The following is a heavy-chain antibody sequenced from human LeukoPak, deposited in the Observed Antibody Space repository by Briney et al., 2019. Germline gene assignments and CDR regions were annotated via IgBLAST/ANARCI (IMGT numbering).Heavy chain of an antibody. CDR1: TDSITSNW. D-gene: IGHD4-23*01. J-gene: IGHJ2*01. CDR3: ARDLHGGNSFTSDWYFDL. CDR2: IYHSGST. Sequence: KPSETLSLTCAVSTDSITSNWWSWVRQPPGKGLEWIGEIYHSGSTNYNPSLKSRVTISVDKSKNQFSLKLSSVTAADTAVYYCARDLHGGNSFTSDWYFDLWGRGTLVTVSS. V-gene: IGHV4-4*02.